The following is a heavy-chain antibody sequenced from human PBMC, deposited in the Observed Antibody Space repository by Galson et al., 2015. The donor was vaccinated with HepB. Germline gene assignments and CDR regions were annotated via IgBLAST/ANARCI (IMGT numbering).Heavy chain of an antibody. D-gene: IGHD6-13*01. CDR1: GFTFSSYA. V-gene: IGHV3-30*18. Sequence: SLRLSCATSGFTFSSYAMHWVRQAPGKGLEWVAVISYDGSNKYYADSVKGRFTISRDNSKNTLYLQMNSLRAEDTAVYYCAKFIAAAGVDYWGQGTLVTVSS. J-gene: IGHJ4*02. CDR3: AKFIAAAGVDY. CDR2: ISYDGSNK.